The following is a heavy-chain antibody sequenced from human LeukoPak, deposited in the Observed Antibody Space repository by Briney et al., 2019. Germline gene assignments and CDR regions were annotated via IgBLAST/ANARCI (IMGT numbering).Heavy chain of an antibody. Sequence: GGSLRLSCAASGFTFSSYGMNWVRQAPGKGLEWVSAISGSGGSTYYADSVKGRFTISRDNSKNTLYLQMNSLRAEDTAVYYCARDDRNYYGSVYWGKGTTVTISS. CDR3: ARDDRNYYGSVY. CDR1: GFTFSSYG. D-gene: IGHD3-10*01. V-gene: IGHV3-23*01. J-gene: IGHJ6*04. CDR2: ISGSGGST.